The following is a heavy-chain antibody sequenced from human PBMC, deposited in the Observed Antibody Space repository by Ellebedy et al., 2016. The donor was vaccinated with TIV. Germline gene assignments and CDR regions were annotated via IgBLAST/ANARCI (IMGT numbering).Heavy chain of an antibody. D-gene: IGHD1-1*01. CDR3: ARDTGLEGRGLCFDY. J-gene: IGHJ4*02. Sequence: SETLSLXXSVSGGSLNTNYWNWMRQVAGRGLEWVGRIHSSGITNYNPSLESRITMSVDTSKRQFSLTLNSVTAADTAVYYCARDTGLEGRGLCFDYWGQGALVTVSS. V-gene: IGHV4-4*07. CDR1: GGSLNTNY. CDR2: IHSSGIT.